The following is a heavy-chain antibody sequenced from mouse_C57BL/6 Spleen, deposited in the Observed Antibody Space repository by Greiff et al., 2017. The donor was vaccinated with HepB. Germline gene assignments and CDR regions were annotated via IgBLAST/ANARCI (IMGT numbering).Heavy chain of an antibody. CDR2: IYPRSGNT. CDR1: GYTFTSYG. CDR3: ARGYYGSSYGYVDV. J-gene: IGHJ1*03. D-gene: IGHD1-1*01. Sequence: VKLQQSGAELARPGASVKLSCKASGYTFTSYGISWVKQRTGQGLEWIGEIYPRSGNTYYNEKFKGKATLTADKSSSTAYMELRSLTSEDSAVYFCARGYYGSSYGYVDVWGTGTTVTVSS. V-gene: IGHV1-81*01.